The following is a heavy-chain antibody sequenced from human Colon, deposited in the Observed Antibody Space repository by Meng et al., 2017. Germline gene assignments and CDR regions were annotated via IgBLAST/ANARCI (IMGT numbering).Heavy chain of an antibody. J-gene: IGHJ4*02. D-gene: IGHD1-14*01. CDR1: GASISGYF. Sequence: QVHSVDSGPGVVTPSETRSLTCPVSGASISGYFFTWIRQAAGKGLEWIGRMYSSGTNNYNPSLKSRVTMSVDTSTNQFSLNLSSVTVADTAVYYCAREGATTGRGFDYWGQGTLVTVSS. CDR2: MYSSGTN. CDR3: AREGATTGRGFDY. V-gene: IGHV4-4*07.